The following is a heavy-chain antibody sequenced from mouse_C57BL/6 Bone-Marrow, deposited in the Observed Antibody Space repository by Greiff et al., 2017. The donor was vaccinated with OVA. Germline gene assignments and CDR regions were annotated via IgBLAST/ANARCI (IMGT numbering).Heavy chain of an antibody. V-gene: IGHV1-69*01. J-gene: IGHJ2*01. CDR3: ARGDDYDGYFDY. CDR2: IDPSDSYT. D-gene: IGHD2-4*01. CDR1: GYTFTSYW. Sequence: VQLQQPGAELVMPGASVKLSCKASGYTFTSYWMHWVKQRPGQGLEWIGEIDPSDSYTNYNQKFKGKSTLTVDKSSSTAYMQLSSLTSEDSAVYYGARGDDYDGYFDYWGQGTTLTVSS.